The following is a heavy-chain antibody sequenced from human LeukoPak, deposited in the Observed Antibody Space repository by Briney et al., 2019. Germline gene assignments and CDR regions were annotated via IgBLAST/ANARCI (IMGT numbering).Heavy chain of an antibody. D-gene: IGHD6-6*01. CDR2: IYTSGST. V-gene: IGHV4-4*07. Sequence: SDTLSVTCTVSGGSISSYYWSWIRQPAGKGLEWIGRIYTSGSTNYNPSLKRRVTMSVDTSKNQCSLKLSSVTAADPAVYYCASSNIAARDWYFDLWGRGTLVTVSS. CDR1: GGSISSYY. CDR3: ASSNIAARDWYFDL. J-gene: IGHJ2*01.